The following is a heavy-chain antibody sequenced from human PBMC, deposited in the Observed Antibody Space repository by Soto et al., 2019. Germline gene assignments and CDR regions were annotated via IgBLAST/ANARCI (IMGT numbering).Heavy chain of an antibody. D-gene: IGHD1-26*01. V-gene: IGHV3-30*18. J-gene: IGHJ4*02. CDR1: GFSFSTYG. Sequence: PGGSLRLSCAASGFSFSTYGMHWVRQAPGKGLEWVAFISNDGSNKYYADSVKGRFTISRDNSKNTLYLQMNSLRAKDTAVYYCAKGFRHYREFVYGYQGTLVTVFS. CDR2: ISNDGSNK. CDR3: AKGFRHYREFVY.